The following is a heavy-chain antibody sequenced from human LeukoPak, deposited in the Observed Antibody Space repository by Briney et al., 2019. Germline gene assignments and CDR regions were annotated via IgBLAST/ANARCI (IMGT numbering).Heavy chain of an antibody. CDR3: ARDRKQSLTSDAFDI. D-gene: IGHD6-19*01. Sequence: NPSETLSLTCTVSGGSISRGSYYWSWIRQPAGKGLEWIGRIYTSGSTNYNPSLKRRVTISVDTSKNQFSLKLSSLPTAGTHVDYCARDRKQSLTSDAFDILGHGTMVTVSS. V-gene: IGHV4-61*02. CDR1: GGSISRGSYY. CDR2: IYTSGST. J-gene: IGHJ3*02.